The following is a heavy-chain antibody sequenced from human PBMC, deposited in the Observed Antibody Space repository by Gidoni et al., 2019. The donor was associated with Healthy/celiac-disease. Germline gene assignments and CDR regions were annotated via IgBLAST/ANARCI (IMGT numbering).Heavy chain of an antibody. D-gene: IGHD3-3*01. CDR1: GYTFTSYH. CDR2: MNPNSGNT. Sequence: QVQLVQSGAEVKKPGASVKVSCKASGYTFTSYHINWVRQATGQGLAWMGWMNPNSGNTGYAQKFQGRVTMTRNTSISTAYMELSSLRSEDTAVYYCARGDYDFWSGYVNWFDPWGQGTLVTVSS. J-gene: IGHJ5*02. V-gene: IGHV1-8*01. CDR3: ARGDYDFWSGYVNWFDP.